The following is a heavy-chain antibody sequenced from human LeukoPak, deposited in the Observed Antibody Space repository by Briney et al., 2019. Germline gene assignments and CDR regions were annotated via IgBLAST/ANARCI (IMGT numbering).Heavy chain of an antibody. J-gene: IGHJ5*02. CDR3: ARGERSIAVLLWFGEFDP. V-gene: IGHV1-69*13. CDR2: IIPIFGTA. CDR1: GGTFSSYA. Sequence: SVKVSCKASGGTFSSYAISWVRQAPGQGLEWMGGIIPIFGTANYAQKFQGRVTITADESTSTAYMELSSLRSDDTAVYYCARGERSIAVLLWFGEFDPWGQGTLVTVSS. D-gene: IGHD3-10*01.